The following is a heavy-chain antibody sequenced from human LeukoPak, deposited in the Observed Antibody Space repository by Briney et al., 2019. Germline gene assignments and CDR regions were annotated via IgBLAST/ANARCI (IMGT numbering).Heavy chain of an antibody. Sequence: PGGSLRLSCAASGFTFSSYGMNWVRQAPGKGLESVSGISGSGGTTYYADSVKGRFTISRDNSKNSLSLQVSSLRAEDTAVYYCAKTNGYYSDWGQGTLVTVSS. CDR3: AKTNGYYSD. CDR1: GFTFSSYG. V-gene: IGHV3-23*01. J-gene: IGHJ4*02. CDR2: ISGSGGTT. D-gene: IGHD3-22*01.